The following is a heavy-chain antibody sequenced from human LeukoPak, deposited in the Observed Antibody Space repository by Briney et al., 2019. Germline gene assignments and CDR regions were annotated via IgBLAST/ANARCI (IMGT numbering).Heavy chain of an antibody. D-gene: IGHD3-22*01. CDR2: INHSGST. CDR3: AREGLASSGWPYDY. CDR1: GGSFSGYY. J-gene: IGHJ4*02. V-gene: IGHV4-34*01. Sequence: SETLSLTCAVYGGSFSGYYWSWIRQPPGKGLEWIGEINHSGSTNYNPSLKSRVTISVDTSKNQFSLKLSSVTAADTAVYYCAREGLASSGWPYDYWGQGTLVTVSS.